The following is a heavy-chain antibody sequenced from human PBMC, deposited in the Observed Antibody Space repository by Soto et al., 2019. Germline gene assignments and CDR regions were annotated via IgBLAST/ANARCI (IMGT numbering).Heavy chain of an antibody. D-gene: IGHD3-10*01. CDR3: ATTTAGEYYYYGMDV. J-gene: IGHJ6*02. Sequence: QVQLVESGGGVVQPGRSLRLSCAASGFTFSSYAMHWVRQAPCKGLEWVAVISYDGSNKYYADSVKGRFTISRDNSKNTLYLQMNSLRAEDTAVYYCATTTAGEYYYYGMDVWGQGTTVTVSS. CDR2: ISYDGSNK. CDR1: GFTFSSYA. V-gene: IGHV3-30-3*01.